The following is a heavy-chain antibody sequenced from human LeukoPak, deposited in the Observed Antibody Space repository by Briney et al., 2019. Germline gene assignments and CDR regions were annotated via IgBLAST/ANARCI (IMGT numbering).Heavy chain of an antibody. J-gene: IGHJ4*02. CDR3: VGYYDSSAYNFFNY. CDR2: ITASGGST. CDR1: GFTFSTYA. D-gene: IGHD3-22*01. Sequence: PGGSLRLSCEASGFTFSTYAMSWVRHAPGKGLEYVSAITASGGSTSYADSVKGRFTISRDNSRNTVYLQMNSLRAEDTAIYYCVGYYDSSAYNFFNYWGQGTLVTVSS. V-gene: IGHV3-23*01.